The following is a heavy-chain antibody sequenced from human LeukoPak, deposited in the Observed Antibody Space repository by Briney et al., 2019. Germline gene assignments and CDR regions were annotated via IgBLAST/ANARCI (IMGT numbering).Heavy chain of an antibody. CDR3: ARVYSSSVVFDY. CDR2: IYYSGST. V-gene: IGHV4-59*01. Sequence: SETLSLTCTVSGGSTSSYYWSWIRQPPGKGLEWIGYIYYSGSTNYNPSLKSRVTISVDTSKNQFSLKLSSVTAADTAVYYCARVYSSSVVFDYWGQGTLVTVSS. D-gene: IGHD6-6*01. CDR1: GGSTSSYY. J-gene: IGHJ4*02.